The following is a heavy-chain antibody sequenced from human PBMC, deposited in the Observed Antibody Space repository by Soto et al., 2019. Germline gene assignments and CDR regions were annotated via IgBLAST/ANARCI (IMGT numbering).Heavy chain of an antibody. D-gene: IGHD2-2*01. CDR2: ISAYNGNT. CDR1: GYTFTSYG. Sequence: ASVKVSCKASGYTFTSYGISWVRQAPGQGLEWMGWISAYNGNTNYAQKLQGRVTMTTDTSTSTAYMELRSLRSDDTAVYYCARVGSSYETYYYCMDVWGKGTTVTVSS. J-gene: IGHJ6*03. V-gene: IGHV1-18*01. CDR3: ARVGSSYETYYYCMDV.